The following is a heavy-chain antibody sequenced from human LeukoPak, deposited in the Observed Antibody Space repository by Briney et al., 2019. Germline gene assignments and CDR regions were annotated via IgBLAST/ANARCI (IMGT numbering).Heavy chain of an antibody. D-gene: IGHD6-13*01. CDR2: IWYDGSNK. V-gene: IGHV3-33*06. CDR1: GFTFSSYG. Sequence: GGSLRLSCAASGFTFSSYGMHWVRQAPGKGLEWVAVIWYDGSNKYYADSVKGRFTISRDNSKNTLYLQMNSLRAEDTAVYYCAKYSSSWNFDYWGQGTLVTVSS. CDR3: AKYSSSWNFDY. J-gene: IGHJ4*02.